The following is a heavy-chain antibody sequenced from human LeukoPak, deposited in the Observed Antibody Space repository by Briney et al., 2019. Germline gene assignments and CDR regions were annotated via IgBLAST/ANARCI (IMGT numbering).Heavy chain of an antibody. CDR3: ASGGNSLTTFDY. CDR1: GGSISSSSYY. V-gene: IGHV4-39*07. Sequence: SETLSLTCTVSGGSISSSSYYWGWIRQPPGKGLEWIGSIYYSVSTYYNPSLKSRLTISLDTSKNQFSLKLNSVTAADTAVYYCASGGNSLTTFDYWGQGTLVTVSS. CDR2: IYYSVST. D-gene: IGHD4-23*01. J-gene: IGHJ4*02.